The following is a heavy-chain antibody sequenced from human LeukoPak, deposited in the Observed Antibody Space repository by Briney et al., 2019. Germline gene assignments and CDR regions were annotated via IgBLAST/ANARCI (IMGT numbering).Heavy chain of an antibody. CDR3: ARDCSGGSCYPYDAFDI. J-gene: IGHJ3*02. V-gene: IGHV3-23*01. CDR2: ISGSGGST. D-gene: IGHD2-15*01. CDR1: GFTFSSYA. Sequence: QPGGSLRLSCAASGFTFSSYAMSWVRQAPGKGLEWVSAISGSGGSTYYADSVKGRFTISRDNAKNSLYLQMNSLRAEDTAVYYCARDCSGGSCYPYDAFDIWGQGTMVTVSS.